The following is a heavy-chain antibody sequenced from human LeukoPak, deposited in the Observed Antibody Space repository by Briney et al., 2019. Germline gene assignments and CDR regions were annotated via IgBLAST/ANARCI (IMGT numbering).Heavy chain of an antibody. CDR1: GYTFTSYG. V-gene: IGHV1-18*01. Sequence: ASVKVSCKASGYTFTSYGISWVRQAPGQGLEWMGWISAYNGNTNYAQKLQGRVTITTDTSTSTAYMELRSLRSDDTAVYYCARVYTYYDFRSGYYSYYYMDVWGKGTTVTVSS. CDR3: ARVYTYYDFRSGYYSYYYMDV. CDR2: ISAYNGNT. J-gene: IGHJ6*03. D-gene: IGHD3-3*01.